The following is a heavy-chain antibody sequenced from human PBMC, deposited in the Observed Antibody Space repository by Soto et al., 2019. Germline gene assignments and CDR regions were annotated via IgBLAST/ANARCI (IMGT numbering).Heavy chain of an antibody. CDR3: VRDRTLLVPTYIDY. Sequence: GGSLRLSCAVSGFTFSSFEMNWVRQAPGQGLEWVSGIDQSGGRTDYSDSVRGRFTISRDNAKNSLHLQMNSLRAEDTAVYYCVRDRTLLVPTYIDYWGHGTLVTVSS. V-gene: IGHV3-48*03. CDR2: IDQSGGRT. CDR1: GFTFSSFE. J-gene: IGHJ4*01. D-gene: IGHD3-3*01.